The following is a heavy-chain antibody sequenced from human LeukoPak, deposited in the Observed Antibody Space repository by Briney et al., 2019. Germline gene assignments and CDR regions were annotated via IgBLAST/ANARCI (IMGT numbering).Heavy chain of an antibody. CDR2: INHSGST. D-gene: IGHD3/OR15-3a*01. Sequence: SETLSLTCAVYGGSFSGYYWSWVRQRPGQGQGWVGEINHSGSTNYNPSLTSRVTISVATSKNKFSLTLSSVTAADTAVYYCARRGTITVFGQVESKWFDPWGQGTLVTVSS. CDR1: GGSFSGYY. CDR3: ARRGTITVFGQVESKWFDP. V-gene: IGHV4-34*01. J-gene: IGHJ5*02.